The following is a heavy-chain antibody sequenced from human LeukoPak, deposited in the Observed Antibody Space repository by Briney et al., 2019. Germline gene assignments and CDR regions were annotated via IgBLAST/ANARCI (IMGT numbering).Heavy chain of an antibody. D-gene: IGHD2-2*01. CDR2: INAGNGNT. CDR1: GYTFTSYA. Sequence: ASVKVSCKASGYTFTSYAMHWVRQAPGQRLEWMGWINAGNGNTKYSQKFQGRVTITRDTSASTAYMELSSLRSDDTAVYYCARPRRCSSTSCTDAFDIWGQGTMVTVSS. V-gene: IGHV1-3*01. CDR3: ARPRRCSSTSCTDAFDI. J-gene: IGHJ3*02.